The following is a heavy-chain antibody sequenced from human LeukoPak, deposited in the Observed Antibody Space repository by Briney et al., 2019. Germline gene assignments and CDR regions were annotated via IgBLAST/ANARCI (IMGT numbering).Heavy chain of an antibody. V-gene: IGHV4-34*01. CDR2: INHSGST. D-gene: IGHD3-22*01. Sequence: PSETLSLTCAVYGGSFSGYYWSWIRQPPGKGLEWIGEINHSGSTNYNPSLKSRVTISVDTSKNQFSLKLSSVTAADTAVYYCARRRSSGYPNYYYYYMDVWGQGTTVTVSS. CDR1: GGSFSGYY. CDR3: ARRRSSGYPNYYYYYMDV. J-gene: IGHJ6*03.